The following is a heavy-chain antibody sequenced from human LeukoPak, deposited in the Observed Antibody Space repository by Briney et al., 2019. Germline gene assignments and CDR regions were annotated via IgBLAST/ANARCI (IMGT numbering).Heavy chain of an antibody. Sequence: RGSLRLSCAASGFTFSSYGMHWVRQAPGKGLEWVAVIWYDGSNKYYADSVKGRFTISRDNSKNTLYLQMNRLRAEDTAVYYCAKESRGSGWYVASIDYWGQGTLVTVSS. CDR2: IWYDGSNK. J-gene: IGHJ4*02. V-gene: IGHV3-33*06. CDR3: AKESRGSGWYVASIDY. D-gene: IGHD6-19*01. CDR1: GFTFSSYG.